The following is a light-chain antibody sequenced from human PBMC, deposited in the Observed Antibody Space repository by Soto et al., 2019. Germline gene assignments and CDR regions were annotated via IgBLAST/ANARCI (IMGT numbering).Light chain of an antibody. J-gene: IGKJ5*01. CDR1: QSVSSN. CDR3: QQRSNSIT. Sequence: ENVLTQSPASLSFSPGEKDTLSCRASQSVSSNLAWYQQKPGQAPRLLISDASNRATGIPARFSGSGSGTDFTLTISGLEPEDFVVYYCQQRSNSITFGQGTRLEIK. CDR2: DAS. V-gene: IGKV3-11*01.